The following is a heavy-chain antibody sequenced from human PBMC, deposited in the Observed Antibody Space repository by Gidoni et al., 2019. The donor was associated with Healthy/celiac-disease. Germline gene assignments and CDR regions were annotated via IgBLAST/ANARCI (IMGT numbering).Heavy chain of an antibody. CDR2: IYPGDSDT. CDR3: ARRGDELIAVAGEFDY. CDR1: GYSFTSYW. D-gene: IGHD6-19*01. Sequence: EVQLVQSGAEVKKPGESLKISCKGSGYSFTSYWIGWVRQMPGKGLEWRGIIYPGDSDTRYSPSFQGQVTIAADKSISTAYLKWSSLKASDTAMDYCARRGDELIAVAGEFDYWGQGTLVTVSS. J-gene: IGHJ4*02. V-gene: IGHV5-51*03.